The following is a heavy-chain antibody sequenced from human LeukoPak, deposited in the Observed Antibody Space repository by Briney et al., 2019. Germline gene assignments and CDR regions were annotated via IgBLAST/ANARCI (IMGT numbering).Heavy chain of an antibody. CDR3: ARVRYDSGWYDY. Sequence: PGGSLRLSCAASGFTFSSYSMNWVRQAPGKGLEWVSYISSSSTTIYYADSVKDRFTISRDNAKNSLYLQMNSLRVEDAAVYYCARVRYDSGWYDYWGQGALVTVSS. CDR1: GFTFSSYS. CDR2: ISSSSTTI. V-gene: IGHV3-48*04. D-gene: IGHD6-19*01. J-gene: IGHJ4*02.